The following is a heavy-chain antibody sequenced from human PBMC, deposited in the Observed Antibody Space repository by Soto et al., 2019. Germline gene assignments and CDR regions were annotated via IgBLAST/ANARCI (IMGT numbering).Heavy chain of an antibody. V-gene: IGHV1-69*01. D-gene: IGHD6-19*01. Sequence: QVQLVQSGAEVKKPGSSVKVSCKASGGTFSSYAISWVRQAPGQGLEWMGGIIPIFGTADYAEKFQGRVTITADESTGTAYMELSSLRSEDTALYYCARGLAVAAPDYWGQGTLVTVSS. CDR2: IIPIFGTA. CDR1: GGTFSSYA. J-gene: IGHJ4*02. CDR3: ARGLAVAAPDY.